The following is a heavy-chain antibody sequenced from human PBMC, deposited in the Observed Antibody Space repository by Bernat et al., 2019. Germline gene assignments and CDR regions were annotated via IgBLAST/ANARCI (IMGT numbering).Heavy chain of an antibody. CDR2: ISYDGSNK. CDR3: ARDRTRRQYYDILTGKDY. V-gene: IGHV3-30-3*01. J-gene: IGHJ4*02. Sequence: QVQLVESGGGVVQPGRSLRLSCAASGFTFSSYAMHWVRQAPGKGLEWVAVISYDGSNKYYADSVKGRFTISRDNSKNTLYLQMNSLGAEDTAVYYCARDRTRRQYYDILTGKDYWGQGTLVTVSS. D-gene: IGHD3-9*01. CDR1: GFTFSSYA.